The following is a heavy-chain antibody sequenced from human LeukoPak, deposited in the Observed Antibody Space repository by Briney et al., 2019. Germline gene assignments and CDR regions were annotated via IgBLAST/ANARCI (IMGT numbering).Heavy chain of an antibody. CDR2: ISPKSGDS. Sequence: ASVKVSCKTSGYTFIAYQMHWVRQAPGQGLEWMGWISPKSGDSSYAQKFQGRVTMTRDTSISIAYMELSSLRSDDTAVYYCARGLSITMIVSQSYGMDVWGQGTTVTVSS. V-gene: IGHV1-2*02. CDR1: GYTFIAYQ. D-gene: IGHD3-22*01. J-gene: IGHJ6*02. CDR3: ARGLSITMIVSQSYGMDV.